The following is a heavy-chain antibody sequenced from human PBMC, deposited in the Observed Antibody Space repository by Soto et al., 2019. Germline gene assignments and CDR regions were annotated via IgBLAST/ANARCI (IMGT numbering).Heavy chain of an antibody. CDR1: GFIFGNYM. CDR2: IRDSGDST. V-gene: IGHV3-23*01. CDR3: APHVYCSGGSCHYDAFDI. Sequence: GGSLRLSCAVSGFIFGNYMMTWVRQAPGKGLEWVSTIRDSGDSTYYADSVKGRFTISRDNFKNTLYLQMDSLGAEDTAVYYYAPHVYCSGGSCHYDAFDIRGQGAMVTVSS. D-gene: IGHD2-15*01. J-gene: IGHJ3*02.